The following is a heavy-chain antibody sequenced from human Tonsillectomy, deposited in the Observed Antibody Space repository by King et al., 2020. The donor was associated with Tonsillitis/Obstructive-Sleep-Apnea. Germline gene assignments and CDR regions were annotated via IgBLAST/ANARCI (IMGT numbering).Heavy chain of an antibody. J-gene: IGHJ4*02. Sequence: VQLVESGAEVKKPGSSVKVSCKASGGTFSSYAISWVRQAPGQGLEWMGGIIPIFGTANYAQKFQGRVTITADESTSTAYMELSSLRSEDTTVYYCASDPQTGVTEPRFDYWGQGTLVTVSS. V-gene: IGHV1-69*01. CDR3: ASDPQTGVTEPRFDY. CDR1: GGTFSSYA. CDR2: IIPIFGTA. D-gene: IGHD1-14*01.